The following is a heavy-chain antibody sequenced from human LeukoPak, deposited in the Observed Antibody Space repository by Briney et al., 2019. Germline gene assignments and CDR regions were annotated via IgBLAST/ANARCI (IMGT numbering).Heavy chain of an antibody. CDR1: GGSFSGYY. Sequence: PSETLSLTCAVYGGSFSGYYWSWIRQPPGKGLEWIGEINHSGSTNYNPSLKSRVTISVDTSKNQFSLKLSPVTAADTAVYYCARGYSSYCSSTSCPYYYYYYMDVWGKGTTVTVSS. D-gene: IGHD2-2*01. CDR3: ARGYSSYCSSTSCPYYYYYYMDV. CDR2: INHSGST. J-gene: IGHJ6*03. V-gene: IGHV4-34*01.